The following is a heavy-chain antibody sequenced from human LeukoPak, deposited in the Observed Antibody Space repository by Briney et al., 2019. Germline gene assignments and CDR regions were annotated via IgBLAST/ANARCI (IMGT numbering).Heavy chain of an antibody. CDR3: AKGGPSGNYWRFDF. J-gene: IGHJ4*02. CDR1: GFTFSSYA. CDR2: ISGSGNST. V-gene: IGHV3-23*01. Sequence: GGSLRLSCAASGFTFSSYAMSWVRQAPGKGLEWVSGISGSGNSTYYADSVKGRVTISRDNSKNTLYLQMNSLRAEDTAVYYCAKGGPSGNYWRFDFWGQGTLVTVSS. D-gene: IGHD1-26*01.